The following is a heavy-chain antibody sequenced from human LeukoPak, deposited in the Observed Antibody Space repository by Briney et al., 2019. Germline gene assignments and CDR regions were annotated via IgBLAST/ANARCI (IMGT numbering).Heavy chain of an antibody. J-gene: IGHJ6*02. CDR3: AGGYYHYYYYGLDV. Sequence: SETLSLTCAVYGGSFSGYYWSWVRQPPGKGLEWIGEINHSGSTNYNPSLKSRVTISVDTTKNQFSLKLSSVTAADTAVYYCAGGYYHYYYYGLDVGGQGTTVTFS. V-gene: IGHV4-34*01. CDR1: GGSFSGYY. D-gene: IGHD3-3*01. CDR2: INHSGST.